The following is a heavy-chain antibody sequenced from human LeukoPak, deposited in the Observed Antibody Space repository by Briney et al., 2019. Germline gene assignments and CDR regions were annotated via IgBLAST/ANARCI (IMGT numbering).Heavy chain of an antibody. CDR1: GFIFSTYW. CDR3: ARDLSYSFNY. D-gene: IGHD5-18*01. V-gene: IGHV3-74*01. J-gene: IGHJ4*02. Sequence: PGGSLRLSCAASGFIFSTYWMHWVRHVPGKGLVWVSRINGDGSSTSYADSVKGRFTISRDNAKNTLYLQMNSLRAEDTAVYYCARDLSYSFNYWGQGTRVTVSS. CDR2: INGDGSST.